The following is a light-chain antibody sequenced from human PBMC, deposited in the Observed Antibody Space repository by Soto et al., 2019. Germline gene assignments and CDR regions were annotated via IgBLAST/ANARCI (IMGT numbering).Light chain of an antibody. J-gene: IGKJ1*01. V-gene: IGKV3-11*01. CDR2: GAS. Sequence: EIVLTQSPATLSLSPGERATLSCRASQSVGYHLAWYQQKPGQAPRLLIYGASNRATGIPARFSGSGSGTDFTLTISSLEPEDFAVYYCQQRSNWITFGQGTKVDIK. CDR1: QSVGYH. CDR3: QQRSNWIT.